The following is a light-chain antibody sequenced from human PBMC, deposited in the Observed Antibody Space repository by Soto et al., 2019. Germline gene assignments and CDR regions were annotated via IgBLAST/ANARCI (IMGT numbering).Light chain of an antibody. CDR3: QQSYSTRKT. J-gene: IGKJ1*01. V-gene: IGKV1-39*01. Sequence: DIQMTQSPSSLSASVGDRVTITCRASQSISSYLNWHQQKPGKAPKLLIYAASSLQSGVPSRFSGSGSGTDFTLTISSLQPEDFATYYCQQSYSTRKTFGQGTKVDIK. CDR2: AAS. CDR1: QSISSY.